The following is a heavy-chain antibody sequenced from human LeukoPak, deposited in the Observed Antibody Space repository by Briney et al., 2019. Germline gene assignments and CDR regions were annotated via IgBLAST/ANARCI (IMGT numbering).Heavy chain of an antibody. D-gene: IGHD5-18*01. CDR3: ASRVRYSYEYGMDV. J-gene: IGHJ6*02. CDR2: IIPILGIA. Sequence: SVKVSCKASGGTFSSYAISWVRQAPGQGLEWMGRIIPILGIANYAQKFQGRVTITADKSTSTAYMELSSLRSEDTAVYYCASRVRYSYEYGMDVWGQGTTVTVSS. CDR1: GGTFSSYA. V-gene: IGHV1-69*04.